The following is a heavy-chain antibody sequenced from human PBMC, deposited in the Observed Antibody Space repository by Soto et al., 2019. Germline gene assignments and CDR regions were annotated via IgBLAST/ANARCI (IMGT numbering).Heavy chain of an antibody. CDR2: INQEGSAR. Sequence: GGSLRLSCVTSRFTFSSPWMTWVRPPPGKWQEWVAIINQEGSARYCVDSVRGRFSISRDTAKNTLFVQMNSLITADTSVSYCATQDCSGAVCSPPGWGQGTLVTVSS. V-gene: IGHV3-7*03. D-gene: IGHD2-15*01. J-gene: IGHJ4*02. CDR1: RFTFSSPW. CDR3: ATQDCSGAVCSPPG.